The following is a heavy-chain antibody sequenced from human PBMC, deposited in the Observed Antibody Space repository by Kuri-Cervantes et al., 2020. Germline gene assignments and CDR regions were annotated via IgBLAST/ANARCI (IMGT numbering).Heavy chain of an antibody. CDR2: ISGSGGST. D-gene: IGHD4-17*01. V-gene: IGHV3-23*01. CDR1: GFTFSNNG. Sequence: GESLKISCAGSGFTFSNNGIHWVRQAPGKGLEWVSGISGSGGSTFYADSVKGRFTISRDNAKNSLYLQMNSLKTEDTAVYYCTTAPDYGAYPGNWGQGTLVTVSS. CDR3: TTAPDYGAYPGN. J-gene: IGHJ4*02.